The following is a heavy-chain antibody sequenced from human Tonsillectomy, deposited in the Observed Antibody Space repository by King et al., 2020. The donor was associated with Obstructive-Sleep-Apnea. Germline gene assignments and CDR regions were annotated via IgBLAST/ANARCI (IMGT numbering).Heavy chain of an antibody. J-gene: IGHJ4*02. CDR2: INHSGST. V-gene: IGHV4-34*01. CDR3: ARGVLGAMAYFDY. Sequence: VQLQQWGAGLLKPSETLSLTCAGYGGSFSGYYWSWIRQPPGKGLEWFGEINHSGSTHYNPSLKSRVSISVDTSKNQFSLKLGSVTAADTAVYYCARGVLGAMAYFDYWGQGTLVTVSS. CDR1: GGSFSGYY. D-gene: IGHD5-18*01.